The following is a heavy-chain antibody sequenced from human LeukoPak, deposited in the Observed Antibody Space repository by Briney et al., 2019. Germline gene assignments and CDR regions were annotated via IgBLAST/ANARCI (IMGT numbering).Heavy chain of an antibody. V-gene: IGHV3-74*01. CDR3: ARDPRNIRFGELGYYFDY. J-gene: IGHJ4*02. Sequence: GGSLRLSCAASGFTFSSYWMHWVRHAPGKGLVWVSRINSDGSSTSYADSVKGRFTISRENAKNTLYLQMNSLRAEDTAVYYCARDPRNIRFGELGYYFDYWGQGTLVTVSS. CDR1: GFTFSSYW. CDR2: INSDGSST. D-gene: IGHD3-10*01.